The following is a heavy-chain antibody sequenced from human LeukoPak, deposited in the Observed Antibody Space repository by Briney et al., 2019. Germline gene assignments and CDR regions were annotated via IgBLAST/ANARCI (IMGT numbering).Heavy chain of an antibody. CDR3: ASSRNYYDSSGYVDY. Sequence: PSETLSLTCTVSGGSISSSSYYWGWIRQPPGKGLEWIGSIYYSGSTYYNPSLKSRVTISVDTSKNQFSLKLSSVTAADTAVYYCASSRNYYDSSGYVDYWGQGTLVTVSS. CDR2: IYYSGST. V-gene: IGHV4-39*07. D-gene: IGHD3-22*01. CDR1: GGSISSSSYY. J-gene: IGHJ4*02.